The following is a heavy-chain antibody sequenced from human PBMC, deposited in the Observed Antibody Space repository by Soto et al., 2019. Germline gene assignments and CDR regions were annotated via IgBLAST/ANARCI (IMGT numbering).Heavy chain of an antibody. D-gene: IGHD6-6*01. V-gene: IGHV4-30-4*01. Sequence: SETLSLTCTVSGDSISSGDYYWSWIRQPPGKGLEWIGNIYNNGHTFHNPSLTSRLTISLDTSKNQLSLKLISVTAAGTAAYYCSGGKAVQFYNGIDVRGQRTTDTGSS. CDR2: IYNNGHT. CDR3: SGGKAVQFYNGIDV. J-gene: IGHJ6*02. CDR1: GDSISSGDYY.